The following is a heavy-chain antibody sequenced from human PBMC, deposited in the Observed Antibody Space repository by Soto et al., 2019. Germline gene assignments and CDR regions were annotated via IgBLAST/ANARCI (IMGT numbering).Heavy chain of an antibody. Sequence: GGSLRLSCAASGFTFSNYWMHWVRQAPGKGLVWVSSIKSDVKSTTYAASVKGRFSISRDNAKNTLYLQLTSLRGEDTAVYYCARGAYFDSSLYHYAVDVWGQGTTVTVSS. CDR2: IKSDVKST. V-gene: IGHV3-74*03. CDR3: ARGAYFDSSLYHYAVDV. J-gene: IGHJ6*02. D-gene: IGHD3-22*01. CDR1: GFTFSNYW.